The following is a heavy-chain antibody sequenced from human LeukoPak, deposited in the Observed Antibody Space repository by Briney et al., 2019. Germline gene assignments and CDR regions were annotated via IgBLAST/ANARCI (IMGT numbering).Heavy chain of an antibody. CDR1: GFILSTYG. CDR2: IWSDGLNK. D-gene: IGHD2-15*01. V-gene: IGHV3-33*01. CDR3: ARNSAARFYYYYYMDV. Sequence: GGSLRLSCAASGFILSTYGMHWVRQAPGKGLEWVAVIWSDGLNKDYADSVKGRFTISRDNSKNTLYLQMNTLRSEDTALYYCARNSAARFYYYYYMDVWGKGTTVTVSS. J-gene: IGHJ6*03.